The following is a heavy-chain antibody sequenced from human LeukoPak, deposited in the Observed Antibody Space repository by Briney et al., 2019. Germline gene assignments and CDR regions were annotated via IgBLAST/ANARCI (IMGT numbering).Heavy chain of an antibody. D-gene: IGHD6-13*01. CDR1: GGSISSYY. CDR3: ARGSYSSSSDY. V-gene: IGHV4-59*01. CDR2: IYYSGST. Sequence: SETLSLTCTVSGGSISSYYWSWIRQPPGKGLEWIGYIYYSGSTNYNPSLKSRVTISVDTSKNQFSLKLSSVTAADTAVYYCARGSYSSSSDYWGQGTLVTVYS. J-gene: IGHJ4*02.